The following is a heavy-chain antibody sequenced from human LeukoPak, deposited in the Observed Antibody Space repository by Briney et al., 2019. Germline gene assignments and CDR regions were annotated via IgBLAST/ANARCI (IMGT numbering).Heavy chain of an antibody. CDR3: ARVGYSSGWSWVALDY. J-gene: IGHJ4*02. V-gene: IGHV1-69*13. CDR1: GGTFSSYA. CDR2: IIPIFGTA. D-gene: IGHD6-19*01. Sequence: SVKVSCKASGGTFSSYAISWVRQAPGQGLEWMGGIIPIFGTANYAQKFQGRVTITADESTSTAYMELSSLRSEDTAVYYCARVGYSSGWSWVALDYWGQGTLVTVSS.